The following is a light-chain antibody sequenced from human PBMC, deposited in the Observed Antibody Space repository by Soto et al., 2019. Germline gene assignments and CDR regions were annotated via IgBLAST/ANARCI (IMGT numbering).Light chain of an antibody. CDR1: QSIGTS. Sequence: DIQMTQSPSSLSASVGDIVTVTCRANQSIGTSFNWYQQKAGKAPRVLISAASRLQSGVPSRFCGSGSGTHFTLTISSLQPEDSATYYCQQGYNTFWTFGQGTKVDIK. CDR2: AAS. CDR3: QQGYNTFWT. J-gene: IGKJ1*01. V-gene: IGKV1-39*01.